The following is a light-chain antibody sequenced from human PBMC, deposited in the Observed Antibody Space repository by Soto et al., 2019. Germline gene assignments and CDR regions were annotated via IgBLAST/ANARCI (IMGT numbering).Light chain of an antibody. CDR3: QEYKYSKK. V-gene: IGKV3-15*01. CDR1: QSVSSK. J-gene: IGKJ1*01. Sequence: EIVMTQSPATLSVSPGERATLSCRASQSVSSKLAWYQQKPGQAPRLLIYGSSTRATGIPARFSGSGSETEFTLTISSLQYEDFAVYYCQEYKYSKKFGQGTKVEIK. CDR2: GSS.